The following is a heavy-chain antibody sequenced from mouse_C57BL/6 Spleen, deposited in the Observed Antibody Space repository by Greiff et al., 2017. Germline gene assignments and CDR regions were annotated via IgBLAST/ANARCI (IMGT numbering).Heavy chain of an antibody. D-gene: IGHD1-1*01. V-gene: IGHV5-4*01. CDR3: ARVIYYYASYYFDY. CDR1: GFTFSSYA. Sequence: EVQLVESGGGLVKPGGSLKLSCAASGFTFSSYAMSWVRQTPEKRLEWVATISDGGSYTYYPDNVKGRFTISRDNAKNNLYLQMSHLKSEDTAMYYCARVIYYYASYYFDYWGQGTTLTVSS. J-gene: IGHJ2*01. CDR2: ISDGGSYT.